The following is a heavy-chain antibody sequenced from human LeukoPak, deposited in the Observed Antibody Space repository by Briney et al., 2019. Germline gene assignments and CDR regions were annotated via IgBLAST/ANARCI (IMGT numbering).Heavy chain of an antibody. J-gene: IGHJ4*02. Sequence: ASVKVSSKASGYTFTGYYMHWVRQAPGQGLEWMGWMTPNSGNTGYAQKFQGRVTMTRNTSISTAYMALSSLSSEDTAVYYCARGGIAAACFDYWGQGTLVTVSS. D-gene: IGHD6-13*01. CDR2: MTPNSGNT. CDR1: GYTFTGYY. V-gene: IGHV1-8*02. CDR3: ARGGIAAACFDY.